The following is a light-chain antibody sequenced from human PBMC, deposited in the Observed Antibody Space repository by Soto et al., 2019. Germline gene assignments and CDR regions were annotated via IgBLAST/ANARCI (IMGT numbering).Light chain of an antibody. Sequence: QSALTQPASVSGSPGQSITISCTGTSSDVGGYNFVSWYQQHPGKAPRLMIFEVNNRPSGVSDRFSGSKSGNTASLTISGLQAENEAHYYCSSYTFSSTLVVFGGGTKLTVL. CDR1: SSDVGGYNF. J-gene: IGLJ3*02. CDR3: SSYTFSSTLVV. CDR2: EVN. V-gene: IGLV2-14*01.